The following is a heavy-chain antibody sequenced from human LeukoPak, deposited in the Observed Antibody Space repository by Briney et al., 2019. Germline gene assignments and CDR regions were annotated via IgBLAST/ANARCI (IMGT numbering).Heavy chain of an antibody. CDR2: MNPNSANT. CDR1: GYTFTSYD. V-gene: IGHV1-8*03. J-gene: IGHJ4*02. D-gene: IGHD6-6*01. CDR3: ARCRERGSSCSFTDY. Sequence: GASVKVSCKASGYTFTSYDINWVRQATGQGLEWMGWMNPNSANTGYAQKFQGRVTINRNTSISTTYMELSSLRFEDTAVYYCARCRERGSSCSFTDYWGQGTLVIVSS.